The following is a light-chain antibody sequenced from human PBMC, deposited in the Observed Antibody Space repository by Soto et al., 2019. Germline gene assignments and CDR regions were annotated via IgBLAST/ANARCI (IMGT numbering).Light chain of an antibody. J-gene: IGKJ1*01. Sequence: DIQMTQSPSSLSASVGDRVTITCRPSQGIGDFLAWYQQKPGKVPKLLIYSASTLQSGVPSRFSGSASGTDFTLTITSLQPEDVASYYCQRYNCAPQTFGQGTKVEIK. CDR1: QGIGDF. V-gene: IGKV1-27*01. CDR3: QRYNCAPQT. CDR2: SAS.